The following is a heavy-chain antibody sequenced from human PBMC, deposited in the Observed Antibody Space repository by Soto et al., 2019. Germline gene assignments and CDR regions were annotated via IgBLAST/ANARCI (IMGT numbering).Heavy chain of an antibody. CDR3: AVEGYDSSGYFYY. CDR1: GFTFSSYA. J-gene: IGHJ4*02. CDR2: ISSNGGST. Sequence: GGSLRLSCSASGFTFSSYAMHWVRQAPGKGLEYVSAISSNGGSTYYADSVKGRFTISRDNSKNTLYLQMSSLRAEDTAVYYCAVEGYDSSGYFYYWGQGTLVTVSS. V-gene: IGHV3-64D*06. D-gene: IGHD3-22*01.